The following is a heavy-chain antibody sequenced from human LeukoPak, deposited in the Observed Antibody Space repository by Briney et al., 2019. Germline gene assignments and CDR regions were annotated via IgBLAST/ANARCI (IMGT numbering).Heavy chain of an antibody. CDR3: ATRYSSSSYYFDY. CDR2: IIPILGIA. D-gene: IGHD6-13*01. CDR1: GGTFSSYT. J-gene: IGHJ4*02. Sequence: SVKVSCKASGGTFSSYTISWVRQAPGQGLEWMGRIIPILGIANYAQKFQGRVTITADKSTSTAYMELSSLRSEDTAVYYCATRYSSSSYYFDYWGQGTLVTVSS. V-gene: IGHV1-69*02.